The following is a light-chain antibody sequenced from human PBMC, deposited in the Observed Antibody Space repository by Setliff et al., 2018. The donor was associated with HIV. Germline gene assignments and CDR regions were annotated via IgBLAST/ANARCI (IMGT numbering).Light chain of an antibody. CDR2: EVR. J-gene: IGLJ1*01. Sequence: QSALTQPPSVSGSPGQSIIISCTGSSGDVGGYNYVSWYQQHPGKAPKLMIYEVRNRPSGVSSRFSGSKSGNTASLTISGLQAEDEADYYCSSYTSSSTRVFGTGTKVT. CDR3: SSYTSSSTRV. V-gene: IGLV2-14*01. CDR1: SGDVGGYNY.